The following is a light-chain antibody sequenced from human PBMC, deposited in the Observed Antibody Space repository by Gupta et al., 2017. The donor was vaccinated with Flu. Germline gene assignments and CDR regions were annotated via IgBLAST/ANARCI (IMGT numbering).Light chain of an antibody. CDR3: QQYFGTPLT. Sequence: SLGERATINCKSSQSLLDRSNNKNYLAWYQQKPGQPPKLLIYWASTRDSGVPARFIGSGSGTDFTLTISSLQAEDVALYYCQQYFGTPLTFGGGTRVEIK. CDR1: QSLLDRSNNKNY. J-gene: IGKJ4*01. CDR2: WAS. V-gene: IGKV4-1*01.